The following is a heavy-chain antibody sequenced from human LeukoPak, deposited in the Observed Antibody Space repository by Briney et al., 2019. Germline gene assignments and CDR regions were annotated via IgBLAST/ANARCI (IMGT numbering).Heavy chain of an antibody. CDR3: AKGIAVAGPYYFDY. CDR2: ISGSGGST. J-gene: IGHJ4*02. V-gene: IGHV3-23*01. D-gene: IGHD6-19*01. CDR1: GFSFSDAW. Sequence: GGSLRLSCAASGFSFSDAWMNWVRQAPGKGLEWVSAISGSGGSTYYADSVKGRFTISRDNSKNTLYLQMNSLRAEDTAVYYCAKGIAVAGPYYFDYWGQGTLVTVSS.